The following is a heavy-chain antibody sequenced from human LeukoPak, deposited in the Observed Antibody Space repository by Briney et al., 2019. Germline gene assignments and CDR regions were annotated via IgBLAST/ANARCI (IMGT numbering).Heavy chain of an antibody. CDR1: GGTFITYT. CDR2: IIPIFGTA. J-gene: IGHJ4*02. Sequence: SVKVSCKASGGTFITYTINWVRQAPGQGLEWMGGIIPIFGTANYAQKFQGRVTVTTDDSTSTAFMELSSLRSEDTAVYYCARGGGCRGYSGYDLACYGYWGQGTLVTVSS. CDR3: ARGGGCRGYSGYDLACYGY. V-gene: IGHV1-69*05. D-gene: IGHD5-12*01.